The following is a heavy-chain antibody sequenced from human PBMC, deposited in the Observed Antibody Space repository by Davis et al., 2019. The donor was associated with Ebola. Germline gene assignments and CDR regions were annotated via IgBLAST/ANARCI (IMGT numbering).Heavy chain of an antibody. D-gene: IGHD2-15*01. CDR2: IIPIFGTA. V-gene: IGHV1-69*13. J-gene: IGHJ6*02. CDR1: GGTFSSYA. CDR3: ARDWPYCSGGSCYHYGMDV. Sequence: SVKVSCKASGGTFSSYAISWVRQAPAQGLEWMGGIIPIFGTANYAQKFQGRVTITADESTRTAYMELSSLRSEDTAVYYCARDWPYCSGGSCYHYGMDVWGQGTTVTVSS.